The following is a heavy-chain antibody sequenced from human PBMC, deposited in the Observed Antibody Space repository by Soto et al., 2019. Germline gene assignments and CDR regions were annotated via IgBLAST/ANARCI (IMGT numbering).Heavy chain of an antibody. CDR2: IKQDGSEK. V-gene: IGHV3-7*03. CDR3: ARDLGIGAPGRGYYYYYGMDV. Sequence: EVQLVESGGGLVQPGGSLRLSCAASGFTFSSYWMSWVRQAPGEGLEWVANIKQDGSEKYYEDSVQGRFTISRDNAKNSLSLQMNSLRAEDTAVHYCARDLGIGAPGRGYYYYYGMDVWGQGTTVTVSS. J-gene: IGHJ6*02. D-gene: IGHD6-13*01. CDR1: GFTFSSYW.